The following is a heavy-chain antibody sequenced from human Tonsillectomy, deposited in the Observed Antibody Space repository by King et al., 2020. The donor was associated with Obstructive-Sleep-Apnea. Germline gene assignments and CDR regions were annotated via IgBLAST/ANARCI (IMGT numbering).Heavy chain of an antibody. CDR1: GYTFTAYY. J-gene: IGHJ4*02. CDR2: ISSNSGAT. Sequence: VQLVESGAEVKKPGASVKVSCKASGYTFTAYYIHWVRQAPGQGLEWRGWISSNSGATKYFQKFQDRVTMTRDTYISTAYMDLSRLRSDDTAIYYCARDMSAYDSTSPAYWGQGTLVTVSS. D-gene: IGHD3-10*01. V-gene: IGHV1-2*02. CDR3: ARDMSAYDSTSPAY.